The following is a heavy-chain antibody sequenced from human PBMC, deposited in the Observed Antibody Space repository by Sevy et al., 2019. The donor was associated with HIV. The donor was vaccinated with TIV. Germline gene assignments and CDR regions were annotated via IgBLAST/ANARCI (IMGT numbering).Heavy chain of an antibody. CDR2: IYHSGST. Sequence: SETLSLTCAVSGGSISSGGYSWSWIRQPPGKGLEWIGYIYHSGSTYYNPSLKSRVTISVDRSKNQFSLKLGSVTAADTAVYYCARVVLLWFGENRGWFDPWGQGTLVTVSS. J-gene: IGHJ5*02. CDR3: ARVVLLWFGENRGWFDP. D-gene: IGHD3-10*01. V-gene: IGHV4-30-2*01. CDR1: GGSISSGGYS.